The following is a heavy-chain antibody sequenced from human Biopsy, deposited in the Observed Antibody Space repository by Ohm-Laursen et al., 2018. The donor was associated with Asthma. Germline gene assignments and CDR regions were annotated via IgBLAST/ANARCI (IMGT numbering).Heavy chain of an antibody. CDR3: ARPDPGTTPGMDV. CDR1: GFTFSTYS. CDR2: ISSSGTI. D-gene: IGHD1-7*01. V-gene: IGHV3-48*02. Sequence: GSLRLSCAASGFTFSTYSMNWVRQAPGKGLEWVSYISSSGTIYYADSVKGRFTISRDNAKNSLYLQMNSLRDEDTAVYYCARPDPGTTPGMDVWGQGTTVTVSS. J-gene: IGHJ6*02.